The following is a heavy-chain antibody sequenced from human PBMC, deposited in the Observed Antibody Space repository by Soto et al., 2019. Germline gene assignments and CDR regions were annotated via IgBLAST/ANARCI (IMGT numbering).Heavy chain of an antibody. D-gene: IGHD6-13*01. J-gene: IGHJ6*02. CDR3: ARVGAARKVYYYYGMDV. V-gene: IGHV4-4*07. CDR1: GGSISRYY. CDR2: IYTSGST. Sequence: AETLSLTCAVSGGSISRYYWSWIRQPAGKGLEWIGRIYTSGSTNYNPSLKSRVTMSVDTSKNQFSLKLSSVTAADTAVYYCARVGAARKVYYYYGMDVWGQGTTVTVSS.